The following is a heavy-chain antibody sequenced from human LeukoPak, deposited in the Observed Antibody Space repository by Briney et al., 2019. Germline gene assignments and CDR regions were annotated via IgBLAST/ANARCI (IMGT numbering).Heavy chain of an antibody. CDR3: ARILGGIDY. Sequence: GGSLRLSCAASGVTVSSNYMSWVRQAPGKGLEWVSVIYSGGSTYYADSVKGRFTISRDNSKNTLYLQMNSLRAEDTAVYYCARILGGIDYWGQGTLVTVSS. V-gene: IGHV3-53*01. CDR2: IYSGGST. D-gene: IGHD3-10*01. J-gene: IGHJ4*02. CDR1: GVTVSSNY.